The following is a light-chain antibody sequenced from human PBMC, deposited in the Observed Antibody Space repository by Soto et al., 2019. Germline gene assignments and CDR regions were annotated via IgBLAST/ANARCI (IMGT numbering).Light chain of an antibody. Sequence: NFMLTQPHSVSESPGKTAIISCTRSSGTIASNYVQWYQLRPGSSPTTVIYEYNQRPSGVPDRFSGSIDRSSNSASLTISGLKTEDEAEYYCQSYERDNPVVFGGGTKLTVL. CDR1: SGTIASNY. CDR2: EYN. V-gene: IGLV6-57*01. J-gene: IGLJ2*01. CDR3: QSYERDNPVV.